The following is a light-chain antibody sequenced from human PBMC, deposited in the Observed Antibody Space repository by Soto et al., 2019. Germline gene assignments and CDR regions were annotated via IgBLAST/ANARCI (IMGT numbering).Light chain of an antibody. Sequence: EIVLTQSPGTLSLSPGERATLSCRASQSVSSSYLAWHQQKPGQAPRLLIYGTSNRATGIPDRFSGSGSGTDFTLTISRLEPEDVAVDYCQQYGGSPLFTFGPGTKVDIK. CDR3: QQYGGSPLFT. J-gene: IGKJ3*01. CDR2: GTS. CDR1: QSVSSSY. V-gene: IGKV3-20*01.